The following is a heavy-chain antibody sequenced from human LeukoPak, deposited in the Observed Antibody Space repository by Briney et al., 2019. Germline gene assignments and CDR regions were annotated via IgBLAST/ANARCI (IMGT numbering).Heavy chain of an antibody. D-gene: IGHD6-13*01. CDR3: ARHAAPGRPYFGY. V-gene: IGHV4-59*01. CDR1: GGSISSYY. J-gene: IGHJ4*02. Sequence: PSETLSLTCTVSGGSISSYYWSWIRQSPGEGLEWIGYVYYSGSTNYNPSLKSRITISVDTSKNQFSLKLSSVTAADTAVYYCARHAAPGRPYFGYWGQGTLVTVSS. CDR2: VYYSGST.